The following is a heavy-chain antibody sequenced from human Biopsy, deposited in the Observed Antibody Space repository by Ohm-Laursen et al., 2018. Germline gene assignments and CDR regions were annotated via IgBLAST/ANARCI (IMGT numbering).Heavy chain of an antibody. V-gene: IGHV4-4*07. CDR1: DKSINKYY. D-gene: IGHD2-15*01. CDR2: ILFSGDT. J-gene: IGHJ4*02. Sequence: TLSLTCIVTDKSINKYYWSWLRQPAGKGLEYIGRILFSGDTNPDYNPSLKSRFTMSVDTSKNQFSLRLSSVTAADTAVYYCASLGRYCSGENCYGIDYWGQGTLVTVSS. CDR3: ASLGRYCSGENCYGIDY.